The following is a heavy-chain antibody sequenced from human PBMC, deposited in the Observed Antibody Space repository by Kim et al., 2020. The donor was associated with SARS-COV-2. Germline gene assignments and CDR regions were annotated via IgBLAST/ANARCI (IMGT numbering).Heavy chain of an antibody. CDR2: IFANGATT. D-gene: IGHD3-9*01. J-gene: IGHJ4*02. V-gene: IGHV3-64D*09. CDR3: VKDSILLTGSKSDS. CDR1: GFSFSDYA. Sequence: GGSLRLSCSASGFSFSDYAMHWVRQAPGKGLESVSVIFANGATTYYADSLKGRFTISRDNSKNTLYLQMGSLRPEDTAIYYCVKDSILLTGSKSDSWGQG.